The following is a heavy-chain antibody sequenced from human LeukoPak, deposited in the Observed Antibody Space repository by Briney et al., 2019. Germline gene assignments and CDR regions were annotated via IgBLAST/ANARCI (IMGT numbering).Heavy chain of an antibody. Sequence: SETLSLTCEVSGDSINLYYWKWIRRPPGKALEWIGYTHYTGNNKYNPSLKSRVSMSVDVPKKQLTLKLSSVTAADTAVYYCARWSSSWKAYDCWGQGTLVSVSS. CDR2: THYTGNN. CDR1: GDSINLYY. V-gene: IGHV4-59*01. D-gene: IGHD6-13*01. CDR3: ARWSSSWKAYDC. J-gene: IGHJ4*02.